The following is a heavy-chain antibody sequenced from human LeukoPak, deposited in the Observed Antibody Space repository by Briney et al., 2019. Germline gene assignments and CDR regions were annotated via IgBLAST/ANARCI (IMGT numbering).Heavy chain of an antibody. CDR2: IYYSGST. CDR3: AGILRVGAISEWLHP. J-gene: IGHJ5*02. D-gene: IGHD1-26*01. CDR1: GFTFSSYG. V-gene: IGHV4-59*01. Sequence: GSLRLSCAASGFTFSSYGMSWVRQPPGKGLEWIGYIYYSGSTNYNPSLKSRVTISVDTSKNQFSLKLSSVTAADTAGYYCAGILRVGAISEWLHPWGQGTLVTVSS.